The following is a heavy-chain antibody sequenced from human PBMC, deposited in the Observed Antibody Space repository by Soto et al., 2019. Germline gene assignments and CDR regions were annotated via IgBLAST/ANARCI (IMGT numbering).Heavy chain of an antibody. Sequence: EVQLVESGGALVQPGGSLRLTCATSGFTFSNYWMTWVRQAPGKGLEWVANINKDGSQTSFVGSVKGRFTIFRDNAKSSLYLQMNSLRGEDTAKYYCVKEIAAAQWGQGTLVTVSS. D-gene: IGHD6-25*01. CDR1: GFTFSNYW. V-gene: IGHV3-7*01. CDR3: VKEIAAAQ. J-gene: IGHJ4*02. CDR2: INKDGSQT.